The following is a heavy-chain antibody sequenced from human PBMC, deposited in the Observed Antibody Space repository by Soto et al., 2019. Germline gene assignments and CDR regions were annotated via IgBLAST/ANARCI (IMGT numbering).Heavy chain of an antibody. V-gene: IGHV4-59*01. D-gene: IGHD3-22*01. Sequence: SETLSLTCTVSGGSISSYYWSWIRQPPGKGLEWIGYIYYSGSTNYNPSLKSRVTISVDTSKNQFSLKLSSVTAADTAVYYCARTYDSSGSWFDPWGQGTLVTVSS. J-gene: IGHJ5*02. CDR2: IYYSGST. CDR3: ARTYDSSGSWFDP. CDR1: GGSISSYY.